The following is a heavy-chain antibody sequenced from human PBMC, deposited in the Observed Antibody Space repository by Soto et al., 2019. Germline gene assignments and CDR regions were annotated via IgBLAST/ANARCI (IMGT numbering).Heavy chain of an antibody. CDR2: ISAYNGNT. J-gene: IGHJ4*02. CDR1: GYTFTSYG. D-gene: IGHD3-9*01. V-gene: IGHV1-18*01. Sequence: ASVKVSCKASGYTFTSYGISWVRQAPGQGLEWMGWISAYNGNTNYAQKLQGRVTMTTDTSTSTAYMELRSLRSDDTAVYYCGRFKQYDILTGYHVDYWGQGTLVTVSS. CDR3: GRFKQYDILTGYHVDY.